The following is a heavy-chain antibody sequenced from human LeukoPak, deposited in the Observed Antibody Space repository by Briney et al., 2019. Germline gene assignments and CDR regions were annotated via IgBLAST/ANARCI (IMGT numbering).Heavy chain of an antibody. CDR1: GYNFNSYG. CDR3: AGTLAYCTSSVCYFKY. Sequence: ASVKVSCKASGYNFNSYGINWVRQAPGQGLEWMGWISAYDGNTNYAQKFQGRFTMTTDTFTSTAYMELRSLRSDDTAVYYCAGTLAYCTSSVCYFKYWGQGTLVTVSS. V-gene: IGHV1-18*01. D-gene: IGHD6-19*01. CDR2: ISAYDGNT. J-gene: IGHJ4*02.